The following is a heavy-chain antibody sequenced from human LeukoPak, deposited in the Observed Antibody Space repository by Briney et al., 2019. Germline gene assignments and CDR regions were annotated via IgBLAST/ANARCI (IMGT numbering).Heavy chain of an antibody. V-gene: IGHV3-30*18. CDR1: GFTFSSYG. CDR3: AKGGESSGYYGGPDY. Sequence: GGSLRLSCAASGFTFSSYGMHWVRQAPGKGLEWVAVTSYDGSNKYYRDSVRGRFTISRDNSKNTLYLQMNSLRAEDTAVYYCAKGGESSGYYGGPDYWGQGTLVTVSS. CDR2: TSYDGSNK. J-gene: IGHJ4*02. D-gene: IGHD3-22*01.